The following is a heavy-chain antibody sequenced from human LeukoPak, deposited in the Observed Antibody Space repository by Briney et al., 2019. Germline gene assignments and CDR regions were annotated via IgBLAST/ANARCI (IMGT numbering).Heavy chain of an antibody. CDR1: GYTFTSYG. CDR3: ARGNYYDSSKSTLDY. CDR2: ISAYNGNT. D-gene: IGHD3-22*01. J-gene: IGHJ4*02. V-gene: IGHV1-18*01. Sequence: GASVKVSCKASGYTFTSYGISWVRQAPGQGLEWMGWISAYNGNTNYAQKLQGRVTMTTDTSTSTAYMELRSLRSDDTAVYYCARGNYYDSSKSTLDYWGQGTLVTVSS.